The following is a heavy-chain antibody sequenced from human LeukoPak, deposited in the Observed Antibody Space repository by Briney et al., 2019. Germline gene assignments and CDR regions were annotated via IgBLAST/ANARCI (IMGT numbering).Heavy chain of an antibody. CDR3: TRDPDPLRFLEWSRRGEDAFDI. V-gene: IGHV3-21*03. D-gene: IGHD3-3*01. J-gene: IGHJ3*02. Sequence: DSIQGRFTISRDNAENSLYLQMNSLKTEDTAVYYCTRDPDPLRFLEWSRRGEDAFDIWGQGTMVTVSS.